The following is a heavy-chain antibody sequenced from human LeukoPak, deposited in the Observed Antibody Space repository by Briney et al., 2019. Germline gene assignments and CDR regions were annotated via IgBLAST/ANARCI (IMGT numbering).Heavy chain of an antibody. V-gene: IGHV4-59*08. CDR1: GGSISSYY. Sequence: PSETLSLTCTVSGGSISSYYWSWIRQPPGKGLEWIGYIYYSGSTTYNSSLRSRVTISIDTSKNHFSLKLSSVTAADTAVYYCARAGYSYVKEAIFDYWGQGTLVTVSS. CDR3: ARAGYSYVKEAIFDY. J-gene: IGHJ4*02. CDR2: IYYSGST. D-gene: IGHD5-18*01.